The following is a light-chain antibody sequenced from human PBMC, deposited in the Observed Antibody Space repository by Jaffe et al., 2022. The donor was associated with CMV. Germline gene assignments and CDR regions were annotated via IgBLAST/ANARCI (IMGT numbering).Light chain of an antibody. J-gene: IGKJ1*01. Sequence: ENVLTQSPGTLSLSPGDRATLSCRASQSVSNSYLAWYQQKPGQAPRLLIHRASSRATGIPDRFSGSGSGTDFTLTISRLEPEDFAVYYCQQYGSSSWPFGQGTRVEIK. V-gene: IGKV3-20*01. CDR3: QQYGSSSWP. CDR1: QSVSNSY. CDR2: RAS.